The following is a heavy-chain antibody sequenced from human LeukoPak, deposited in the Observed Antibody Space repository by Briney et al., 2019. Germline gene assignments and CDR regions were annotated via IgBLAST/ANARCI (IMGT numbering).Heavy chain of an antibody. Sequence: GASVTVSFTASGYKFTVYYMHWVRQAPGQGLEWMGWINPNSGDSHHAQKFQGRVTMTRDTSISTAYMELSRLRSDDTAVYYCAREIGGILVFDYWGQGTLVTVSS. CDR2: INPNSGDS. CDR3: AREIGGILVFDY. D-gene: IGHD5-18*01. CDR1: GYKFTVYY. J-gene: IGHJ4*02. V-gene: IGHV1-2*02.